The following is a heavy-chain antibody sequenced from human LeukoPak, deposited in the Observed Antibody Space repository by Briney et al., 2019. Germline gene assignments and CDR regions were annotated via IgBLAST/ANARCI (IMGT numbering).Heavy chain of an antibody. CDR2: INPNSGGT. CDR1: GYTFTGYY. D-gene: IGHD3-22*01. Sequence: EASVKVSCKASGYTFTGYYMHWVRQAPGQGLEWMGWINPNSGGTNYAQKFQARVTMTRDTSISTAYMELSRLRSDDTAVYYCATDLFYYDSSGLTTTGYWGQGTLVTVSS. CDR3: ATDLFYYDSSGLTTTGY. V-gene: IGHV1-2*02. J-gene: IGHJ4*02.